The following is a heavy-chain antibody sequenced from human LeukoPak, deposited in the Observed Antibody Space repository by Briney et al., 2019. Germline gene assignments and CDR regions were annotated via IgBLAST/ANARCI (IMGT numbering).Heavy chain of an antibody. Sequence: GGSLRLSCALSGFTFSGFWMSSSRQTPGKGLGWVASINSDGSEGYYADVVKGRFTISRDNAKNSLYLQINSLRAEDTAVYYCARSSYSSSSSVWGQGTMVTVSS. CDR1: GFTFSGFW. CDR2: INSDGSEG. D-gene: IGHD6-6*01. CDR3: ARSSYSSSSSV. J-gene: IGHJ3*01. V-gene: IGHV3-7*03.